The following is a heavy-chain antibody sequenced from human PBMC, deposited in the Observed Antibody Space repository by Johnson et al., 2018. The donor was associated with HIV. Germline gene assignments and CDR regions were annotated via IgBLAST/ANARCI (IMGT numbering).Heavy chain of an antibody. CDR2: ISGDGGST. J-gene: IGHJ3*02. V-gene: IGHV3-23*04. CDR1: GFTFTSYA. Sequence: EVQLVESGGGVVQPGRSLRLSCAASGFTFTSYAMKWVRQAPGKGLEWVSAISGDGGSTSYADSVKGRFTISRDNAKNTLYLQMNSLRAEDTAVYYCARGTPYGGNSWDFDIWGQGTMVTVSS. D-gene: IGHD4-23*01. CDR3: ARGTPYGGNSWDFDI.